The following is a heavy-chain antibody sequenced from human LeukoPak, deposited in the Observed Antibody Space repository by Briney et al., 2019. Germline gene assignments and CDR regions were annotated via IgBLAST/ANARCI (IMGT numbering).Heavy chain of an antibody. V-gene: IGHV4-61*02. D-gene: IGHD3-3*01. Sequence: PSETLSLTCTVSGGSISSGSYYWSWIRQPAGKGLEWIGRIYTSGSTNYNPSLKSRVTISVDTSKNQFSLKLSSVTAADTAVYYCARDRYYDFWSGPRGTDAFDIWGQGAMVTVSS. CDR3: ARDRYYDFWSGPRGTDAFDI. CDR2: IYTSGST. J-gene: IGHJ3*02. CDR1: GGSISSGSYY.